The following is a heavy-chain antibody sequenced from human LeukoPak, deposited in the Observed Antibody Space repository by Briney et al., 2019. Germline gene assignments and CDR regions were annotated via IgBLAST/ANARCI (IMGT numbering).Heavy chain of an antibody. CDR3: AKGSSDIVLMVYATYNWFDP. V-gene: IGHV3-23*01. CDR1: GFSFSSFV. D-gene: IGHD2-8*01. J-gene: IGHJ5*02. Sequence: GGSLRLSCAASGFSFSSFVMIWVRQAPGKGLEWVSAISGSGGSTYYADSVKGRFTISRDNSKNTLCLQMNSLRAEDTAVYYCAKGSSDIVLMVYATYNWFDPWGQGTLVAVSS. CDR2: ISGSGGST.